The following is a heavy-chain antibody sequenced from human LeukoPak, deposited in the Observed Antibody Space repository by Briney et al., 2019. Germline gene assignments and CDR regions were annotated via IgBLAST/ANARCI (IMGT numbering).Heavy chain of an antibody. D-gene: IGHD4-17*01. Sequence: GGSLRLSCVGSGFIFGYFYMNWIRQAPGKGLEWISFITSSGDSIYYADSVKGRFTVFRDNAKNSLYLEMKSLRAEDTAVYFCARDPEYSDRWGQGTLVTVSS. J-gene: IGHJ4*02. CDR3: ARDPEYSDR. CDR1: GFIFGYFY. CDR2: ITSSGDSI. V-gene: IGHV3-11*01.